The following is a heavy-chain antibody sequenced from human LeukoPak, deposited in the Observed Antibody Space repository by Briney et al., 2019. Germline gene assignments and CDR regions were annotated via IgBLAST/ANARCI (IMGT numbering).Heavy chain of an antibody. CDR2: INHSGGT. CDR1: GGSFSGYY. V-gene: IGHV4-34*01. J-gene: IGHJ6*03. Sequence: SETLSLTCAVYGGSFSGYYWSWIRQPPGKGLEWIGEINHSGGTNYNPSLKSRVTISVDTSKNQFSLKLTSVTAADTAVYYCASLPDYNYYNMDVWGKGTTVTISS. CDR3: ASLPDYNYYNMDV.